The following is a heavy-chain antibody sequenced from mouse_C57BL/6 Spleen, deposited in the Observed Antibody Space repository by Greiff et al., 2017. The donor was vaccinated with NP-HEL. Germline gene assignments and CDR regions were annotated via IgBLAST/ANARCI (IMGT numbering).Heavy chain of an antibody. CDR3: ARDDVRLPAMDY. J-gene: IGHJ4*01. V-gene: IGHV5-4*01. D-gene: IGHD3-2*02. CDR1: GFTFSSYA. CDR2: ISDGGSYT. Sequence: EVMLVESGGGLVKPGGSLKLSCAASGFTFSSYAMSWVRQTPEKRLEWVATISDGGSYTYYPDNVKGRFTISRDNAKNNLYLQMSHLKSEDTAMYYCARDDVRLPAMDYWGQGTSGTVSS.